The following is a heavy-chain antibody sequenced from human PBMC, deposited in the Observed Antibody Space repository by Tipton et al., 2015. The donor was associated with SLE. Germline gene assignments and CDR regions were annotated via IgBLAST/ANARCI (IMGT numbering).Heavy chain of an antibody. CDR1: GGSFSGYY. J-gene: IGHJ5*02. D-gene: IGHD2-15*01. CDR2: INHSGST. CDR3: ARYCSGGSCSWFDP. V-gene: IGHV4-34*01. Sequence: TLSLTCAVYGGSFSGYYWSWIRQPPGKGLEWIGEINHSGSTYYNPSLKSRVTISVDTSKNQFSLKLSSVTAADTAVYYCARYCSGGSCSWFDPWGQGTLVTVSS.